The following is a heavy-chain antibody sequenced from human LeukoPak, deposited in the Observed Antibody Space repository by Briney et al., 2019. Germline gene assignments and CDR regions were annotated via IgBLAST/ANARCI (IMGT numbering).Heavy chain of an antibody. J-gene: IGHJ6*02. V-gene: IGHV4-4*07. Sequence: SETLSLTCTVSGGSISSYYWSWIRQPAGKGLEWIGRIYTSGSTNYNPFLKSRVTMSVDTSKNQFSLKLSSVTAADTAVYYCARDLDRPTNYYGMDVWGQGTTVTVSS. CDR1: GGSISSYY. CDR3: ARDLDRPTNYYGMDV. D-gene: IGHD5-24*01. CDR2: IYTSGST.